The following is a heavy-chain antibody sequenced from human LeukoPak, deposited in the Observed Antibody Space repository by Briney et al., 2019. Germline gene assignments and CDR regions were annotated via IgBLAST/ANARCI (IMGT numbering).Heavy chain of an antibody. Sequence: SETLSLTCTVSGVSISSSNYYWGWIRQPPGKGLEWIGSISYSGNTYYNPSLKSRVTITLDTSKNQFSLKVTAVTAADTAVYYCATRGDYDLDYWGQGTLVTVSS. CDR3: ATRGDYDLDY. CDR1: GVSISSSNYY. J-gene: IGHJ4*02. CDR2: ISYSGNT. D-gene: IGHD3-22*01. V-gene: IGHV4-39*07.